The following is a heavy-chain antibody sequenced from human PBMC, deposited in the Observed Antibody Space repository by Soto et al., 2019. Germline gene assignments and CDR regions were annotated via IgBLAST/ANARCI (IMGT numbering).Heavy chain of an antibody. Sequence: QITLKESGPTLVKPTQTLTVTCTFSGFSLSTSGVGVGWIRQPPGKAIELLALIYWDEDKRYSPSLKSTLTITKDTAKHQVVLTMTNIDPVDTATYYYARRRRGSYFDYWGQGTLVTVSS. D-gene: IGHD3-16*01. CDR3: ARRRRGSYFDY. CDR2: IYWDEDK. CDR1: GFSLSTSGVG. V-gene: IGHV2-5*02. J-gene: IGHJ4*02.